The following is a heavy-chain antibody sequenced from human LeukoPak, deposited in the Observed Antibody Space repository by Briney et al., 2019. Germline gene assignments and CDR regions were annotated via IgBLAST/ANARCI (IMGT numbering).Heavy chain of an antibody. J-gene: IGHJ3*02. CDR3: VRDGERAFDI. Sequence: PSETLSLTCTVSGGSISSGDYYWSWIRQPPGKGLEWIGYIYYSGSTNYNPSLKSRVTISVDTSKNQFSLKLSSVTAADTAVYYCVRDGERAFDIWGQGTMVTVSS. CDR2: IYYSGST. D-gene: IGHD3-3*01. V-gene: IGHV4-61*08. CDR1: GGSISSGDYY.